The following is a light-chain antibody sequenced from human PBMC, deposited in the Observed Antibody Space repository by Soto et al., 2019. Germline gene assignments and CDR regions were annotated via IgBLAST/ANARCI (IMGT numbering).Light chain of an antibody. CDR3: QRYNNWPLT. CDR1: QGIGSN. V-gene: IGKV3-15*01. J-gene: IGKJ4*01. Sequence: EIVMTQSPATLSVSPGDRATLSCRASQGIGSNLAWYQQKPGQTPRLLIYGASTRATGVPARLSGSGSGTEFTLTINSLQSEDFAVYYCQRYNNWPLTFGGGTKVDIK. CDR2: GAS.